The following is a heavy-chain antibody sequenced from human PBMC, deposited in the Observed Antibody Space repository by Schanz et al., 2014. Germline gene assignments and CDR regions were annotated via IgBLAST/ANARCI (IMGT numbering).Heavy chain of an antibody. CDR1: GFTFNSYA. D-gene: IGHD3-22*01. J-gene: IGHJ4*02. V-gene: IGHV3-23*04. CDR2: ISGSGGST. CDR3: AKDPSHGDYDYYFDY. Sequence: EVHLVESGGGLVKRGGSLRLSCAASGFTFNSYAMTGVRQAPGKGLEWVSAISGSGGSTYYADSVKGRFTISRDNSKNTLYLQMNSLRAEDTAVYYCAKDPSHGDYDYYFDYWGQGTLVTVSS.